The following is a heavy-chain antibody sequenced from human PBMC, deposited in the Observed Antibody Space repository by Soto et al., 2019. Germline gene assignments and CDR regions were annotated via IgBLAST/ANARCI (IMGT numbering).Heavy chain of an antibody. CDR1: GGTFSSYA. CDR2: IIPIFGTA. D-gene: IGHD1-7*01. J-gene: IGHJ6*02. Sequence: QVQLVQSGAEVKKPGSSVKVSCKASGGTFSSYAISWVRQAPGQGLEWMGGIIPIFGTANYAQKFQGRVTSTADESRSTAYMELSSLRSEDTAVYYCARDRRYNWNSDYYYYGMDVWGQGTTVTVSS. CDR3: ARDRRYNWNSDYYYYGMDV. V-gene: IGHV1-69*12.